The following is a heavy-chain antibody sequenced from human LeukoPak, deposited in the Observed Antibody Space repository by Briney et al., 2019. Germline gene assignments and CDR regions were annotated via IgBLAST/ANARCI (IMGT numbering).Heavy chain of an antibody. J-gene: IGHJ4*02. CDR2: ISGSGGST. Sequence: GGSLRLSCAASGFTFTSYAMNWVRQAPGKGLEWVSTISGSGGSTYYADSVKGRFTISRDRSNNTLYVQMDSLRAEDTAIYYCAKGSWRVIDAMYFDYWGQGTLVTVSS. CDR3: AKGSWRVIDAMYFDY. D-gene: IGHD2/OR15-2a*01. CDR1: GFTFTSYA. V-gene: IGHV3-23*01.